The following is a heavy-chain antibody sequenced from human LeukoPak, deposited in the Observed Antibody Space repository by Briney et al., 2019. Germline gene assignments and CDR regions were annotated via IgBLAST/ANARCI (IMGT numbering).Heavy chain of an antibody. D-gene: IGHD5-12*01. J-gene: IGHJ4*02. CDR2: ISYDGSNK. CDR1: GFTFSSYA. Sequence: GGSLRLSCAASGFTFSSYAMHWVRQAPGKGLEWVAFISYDGSNKYYADSVKGRFTFSRDNFKNTLYLQMNSLRAEDTAVYYCARDKDSDYALDYWGQGTLVTVSS. V-gene: IGHV3-30*03. CDR3: ARDKDSDYALDY.